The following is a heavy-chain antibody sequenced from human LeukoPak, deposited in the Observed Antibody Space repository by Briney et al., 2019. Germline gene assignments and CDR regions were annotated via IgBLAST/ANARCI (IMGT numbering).Heavy chain of an antibody. Sequence: GRSQTLPCTPCGFTCSIYGMRWVRQAPGKGLEWVAFISYEGSNKYYADSVKGRFTISRDNSKNTFNLHLNSMRAEDTAVYYCAKYWYADGYNKGDFWGQGTLVTVSS. CDR1: GFTCSIYG. J-gene: IGHJ4*02. CDR3: AKYWYADGYNKGDF. CDR2: ISYEGSNK. V-gene: IGHV3-30*18. D-gene: IGHD5-24*01.